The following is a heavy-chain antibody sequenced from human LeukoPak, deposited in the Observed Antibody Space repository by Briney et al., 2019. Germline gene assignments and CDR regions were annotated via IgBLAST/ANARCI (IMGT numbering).Heavy chain of an antibody. J-gene: IGHJ2*01. CDR2: IYSGGSA. D-gene: IGHD3-22*01. V-gene: IGHV3-66*01. Sequence: GGSLRLSCAASGFTVSSNFINWVRQPPGKGLEWVSVIYSGGSAYYADSVKGRFTISRDNSKNTLYLQMNSLRAEDTAVYYCAKDEDDNWYFDLWGRGTLVTVSS. CDR1: GFTVSSNF. CDR3: AKDEDDNWYFDL.